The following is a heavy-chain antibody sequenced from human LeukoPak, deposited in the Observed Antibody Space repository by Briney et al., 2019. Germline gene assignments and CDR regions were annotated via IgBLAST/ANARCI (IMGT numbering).Heavy chain of an antibody. CDR2: INPNSGGT. J-gene: IGHJ2*01. Sequence: ASVKVSCKASGYTFTGYYMHWVRQAHGQGHEWMGWINPNSGGTNYAQKFQGRVTMTRDTSISTAYMELSRLRSDDTAVYYCARGDGDYLRWYFDLWGRGTLVTVSS. V-gene: IGHV1-2*02. D-gene: IGHD4-17*01. CDR1: GYTFTGYY. CDR3: ARGDGDYLRWYFDL.